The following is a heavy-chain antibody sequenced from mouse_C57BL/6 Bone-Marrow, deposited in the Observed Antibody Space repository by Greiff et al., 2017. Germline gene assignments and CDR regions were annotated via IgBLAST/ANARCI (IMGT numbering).Heavy chain of an antibody. V-gene: IGHV1-64*01. CDR2: IHPNSGST. D-gene: IGHD2-3*01. Sequence: QVQLQQPGAELVKPGASVKLSCKASGYTFTSYWMHWVKQRPGQGLEWIGMIHPNSGSTNYNEKFKSKATLTVDKSSSTAYMQLSSLPSEDSAVYSSENGNDHREFAYWGQGTLVTVSA. CDR3: ENGNDHREFAY. CDR1: GYTFTSYW. J-gene: IGHJ3*01.